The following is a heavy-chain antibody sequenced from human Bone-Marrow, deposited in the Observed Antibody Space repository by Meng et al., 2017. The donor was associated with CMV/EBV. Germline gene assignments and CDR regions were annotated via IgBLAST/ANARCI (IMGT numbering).Heavy chain of an antibody. Sequence: ASVKVSCKASGYTFTSYDINWVRQATGQGLEWMGWMNPNSGNTGYAQKFQGRVTMTRNTSISTAYMELSSLRSEDTAAYYCARGRVVAWVRIVGAMSYWGQGTLVTVYS. V-gene: IGHV1-8*01. CDR3: ARGRVVAWVRIVGAMSY. J-gene: IGHJ4*02. CDR1: GYTFTSYD. D-gene: IGHD1-26*01. CDR2: MNPNSGNT.